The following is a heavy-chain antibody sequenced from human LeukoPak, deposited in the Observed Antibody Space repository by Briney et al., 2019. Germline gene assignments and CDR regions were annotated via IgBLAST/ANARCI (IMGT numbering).Heavy chain of an antibody. V-gene: IGHV4-59*01. D-gene: IGHD3-3*01. CDR1: GGPINTYY. Sequence: SETLSLTCTVSGGPINTYYWSWIRQPPGKGLEWIGYIYYTGSTNYNPSLKTRVTISVDTSKNQFSLKLSSVTAADTAVYYCARDSHDFWYFDLWGRGTLVTVSS. CDR3: ARDSHDFWYFDL. CDR2: IYYTGST. J-gene: IGHJ2*01.